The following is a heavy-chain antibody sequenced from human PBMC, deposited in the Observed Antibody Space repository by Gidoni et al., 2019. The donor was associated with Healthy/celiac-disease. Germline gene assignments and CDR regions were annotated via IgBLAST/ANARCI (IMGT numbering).Heavy chain of an antibody. J-gene: IGHJ3*02. CDR1: GCTCSRYW. V-gene: IGHV3-7*01. Sequence: EVQLVESGGGLVQPEGSLVLSCAASGCTCSRYWMVWVRQAPGKGLEWVANINQDGNVKNHMDSVKGRFTISRENARNLLYLQMNSLTPVDTAMYYCARDGEWSNTTNYYDALDIWGQGTMVTVSS. CDR2: INQDGNVK. D-gene: IGHD1-1*01. CDR3: ARDGEWSNTTNYYDALDI.